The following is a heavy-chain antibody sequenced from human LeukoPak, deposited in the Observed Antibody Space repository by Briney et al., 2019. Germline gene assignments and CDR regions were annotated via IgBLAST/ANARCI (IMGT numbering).Heavy chain of an antibody. Sequence: GGSLRLSCAASGFTFSSYGMSWVRQAPGKGLEWVANIKQDGSEKYYVDSVKGRFIISRDNAKNSLYLQMNSLRAEDTAVYYCARAQEDSYGYFYYYYYMDVWGKGTTVTVSS. J-gene: IGHJ6*03. CDR2: IKQDGSEK. CDR3: ARAQEDSYGYFYYYYYMDV. CDR1: GFTFSSYG. V-gene: IGHV3-7*01. D-gene: IGHD5-18*01.